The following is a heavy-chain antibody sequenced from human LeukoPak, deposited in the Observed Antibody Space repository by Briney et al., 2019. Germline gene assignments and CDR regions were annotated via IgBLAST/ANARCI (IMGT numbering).Heavy chain of an antibody. D-gene: IGHD3-3*01. Sequence: SETLSLTCAAYGGSFSGYYWSWIRQPPGKGLEWIGEINHSGSTNYNPSLKSRVTISVDTSKNQFSLKLSSVTAADTAVYYCARHGYGDTIFGVVTKFPTMGYYFDYWGQGTLVTVSS. CDR1: GGSFSGYY. CDR2: INHSGST. V-gene: IGHV4-34*01. CDR3: ARHGYGDTIFGVVTKFPTMGYYFDY. J-gene: IGHJ4*02.